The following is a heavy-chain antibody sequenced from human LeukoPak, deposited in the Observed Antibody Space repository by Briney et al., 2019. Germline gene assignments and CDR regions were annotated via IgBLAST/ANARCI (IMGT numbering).Heavy chain of an antibody. J-gene: IGHJ4*02. CDR2: INHRGST. V-gene: IGHV4-34*01. D-gene: IGHD6-6*01. Sequence: SETLSLTCAVYGGSFSGYYRSWIRQPPGKGLEWIGEINHRGSTNYNPSLKSRVTMSVDTSKNQFSLKLSSVTAADTAVYYCARGRGAARFVTIEFDYWGQGALVTVSS. CDR3: ARGRGAARFVTIEFDY. CDR1: GGSFSGYY.